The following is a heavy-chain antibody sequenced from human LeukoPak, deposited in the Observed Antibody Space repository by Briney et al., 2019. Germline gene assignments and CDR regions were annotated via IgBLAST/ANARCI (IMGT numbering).Heavy chain of an antibody. CDR2: INPSGGST. CDR3: ARELCSGGSCPRSDWFDP. V-gene: IGHV1-46*01. Sequence: GASVKVSCKASGYTFTSYDINWVRQAPGQGLEWMGIINPSGGSTSYAQKFQGRVTMTRDMSTSTVYMELSSLRSEDTAVYYCARELCSGGSCPRSDWFDPWGQGTLVTVSS. D-gene: IGHD2-15*01. J-gene: IGHJ5*02. CDR1: GYTFTSYD.